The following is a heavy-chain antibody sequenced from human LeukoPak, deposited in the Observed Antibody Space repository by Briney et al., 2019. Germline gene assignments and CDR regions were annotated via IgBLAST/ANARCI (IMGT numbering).Heavy chain of an antibody. V-gene: IGHV1-46*01. Sequence: ASVKVSCKASGYTFTSYYMHWVRQTPGQGLEWMGIINPSGGSTSYAQKFQGRVTMTRDTSTSTVYMELSSLRSEDTAVYYCASTPRIAVAGLDYWGQGTLVTVSS. CDR3: ASTPRIAVAGLDY. CDR2: INPSGGST. CDR1: GYTFTSYY. D-gene: IGHD6-19*01. J-gene: IGHJ4*02.